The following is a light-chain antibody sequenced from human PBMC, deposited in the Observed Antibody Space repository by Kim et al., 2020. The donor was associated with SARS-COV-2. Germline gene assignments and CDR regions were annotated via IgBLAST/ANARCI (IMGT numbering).Light chain of an antibody. CDR2: DAT. J-gene: IGKJ4*01. V-gene: IGKV1-33*01. CDR3: QQYGKLPLT. CDR1: QDISNY. Sequence: DIQMTQSPSSLSASVGDRVTITCQASQDISNYLNWFQQKPGKVPKVLIYDATTLERGVPSRFSGSGSGTDFTFTISSLQPEDIATYYCQQYGKLPLTFGGGTKVDIK.